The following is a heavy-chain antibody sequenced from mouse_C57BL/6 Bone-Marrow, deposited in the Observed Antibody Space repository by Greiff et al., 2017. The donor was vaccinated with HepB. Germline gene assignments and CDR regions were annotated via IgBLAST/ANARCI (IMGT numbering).Heavy chain of an antibody. J-gene: IGHJ2*01. D-gene: IGHD1-1*01. Sequence: QVQLQQPGAELVKPGASVKLSCTASGYTFTSYWMHWVKQRPGQGLEWIGMIHPNSGSTNYNEKFKSKATLTVDKASSTAYMQLSSLTSEDSAVYYCARSNSTSSSRYDFDGWGKGTTLTVSS. CDR3: ARSNSTSSSRYDFDG. V-gene: IGHV1-64*01. CDR2: IHPNSGST. CDR1: GYTFTSYW.